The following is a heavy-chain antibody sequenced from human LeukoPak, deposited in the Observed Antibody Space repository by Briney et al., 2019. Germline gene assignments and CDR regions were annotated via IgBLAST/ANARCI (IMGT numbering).Heavy chain of an antibody. J-gene: IGHJ5*02. Sequence: SETLSLTCAVYGGSFSGYYWSWIRQPPGKGLEWIGEINHSGSTNYNPSLKSRVTISVDTSKNQFSLKLSSVTAADTAVYNCARQQTTEANWFDPWGQGTLVTVSS. D-gene: IGHD4-17*01. V-gene: IGHV4-34*01. CDR2: INHSGST. CDR3: ARQQTTEANWFDP. CDR1: GGSFSGYY.